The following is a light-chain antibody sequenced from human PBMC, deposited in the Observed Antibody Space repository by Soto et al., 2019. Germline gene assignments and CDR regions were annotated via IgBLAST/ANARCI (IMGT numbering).Light chain of an antibody. Sequence: EIVLTQSPGTLSLSPGERATLSCRASQSVSSSYLAWYQQKPGQAPRLLIYGASSSATGIPDRFSGSGSGTDFTLTISRLEPEDFAVYYCQQYDSSPFTFGQGTRLEIK. CDR1: QSVSSSY. CDR2: GAS. CDR3: QQYDSSPFT. J-gene: IGKJ5*01. V-gene: IGKV3-20*01.